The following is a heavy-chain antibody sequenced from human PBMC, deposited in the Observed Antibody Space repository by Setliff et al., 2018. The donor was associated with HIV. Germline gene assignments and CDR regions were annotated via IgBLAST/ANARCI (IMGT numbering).Heavy chain of an antibody. Sequence: ASVKVSCKAAGYTFSDYNIHWMRQAPGQAFEWMGWMHPNTGATSYAQKFQGRVSMTRDTSISTAYMELARLRSDDSAVYYCARIDPTAYHYHMDVWGKGTTVTVSS. CDR3: ARIDPTAYHYHMDV. CDR2: MHPNTGAT. CDR1: GYTFSDYN. V-gene: IGHV1-2*02. D-gene: IGHD3-9*01. J-gene: IGHJ6*03.